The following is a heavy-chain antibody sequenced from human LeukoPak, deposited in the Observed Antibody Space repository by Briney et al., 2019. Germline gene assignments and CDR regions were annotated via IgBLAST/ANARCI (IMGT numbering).Heavy chain of an antibody. V-gene: IGHV3-23*01. J-gene: IGHJ5*02. CDR2: IGVSGDTT. Sequence: HPGGSLRLSCAASGFTFSTSVMSWVRQAPGKGPEWVSRIGVSGDTTEYVDSVKGRFTISRDNFKNTLYLQMNSLRDEDTAVYYCARWERFDPWGQGTLVSVSS. CDR1: GFTFSTSV. D-gene: IGHD1-26*01. CDR3: ARWERFDP.